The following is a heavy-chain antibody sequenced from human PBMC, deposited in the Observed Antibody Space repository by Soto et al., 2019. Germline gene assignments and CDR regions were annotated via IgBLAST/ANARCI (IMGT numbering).Heavy chain of an antibody. J-gene: IGHJ6*02. V-gene: IGHV3-7*03. Sequence: EVQLVESGGGLVQPGGSLRLSCAASGFTFSSYWMSWVRQAPGKGLEWVANIKQDGSEKYYVDSVKGRFTISRDNAKNSLYLQMNSLRAEDTAVYYFAREARGQLERRYYYGMDVWGQGTTVTVSS. CDR1: GFTFSSYW. CDR3: AREARGQLERRYYYGMDV. D-gene: IGHD1-1*01. CDR2: IKQDGSEK.